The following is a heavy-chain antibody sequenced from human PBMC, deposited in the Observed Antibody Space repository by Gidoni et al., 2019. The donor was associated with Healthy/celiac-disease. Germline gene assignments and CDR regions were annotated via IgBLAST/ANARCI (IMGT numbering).Heavy chain of an antibody. J-gene: IGHJ4*02. D-gene: IGHD4-17*01. CDR3: ARGSYGDYDPKEYYFDY. V-gene: IGHV4-31*03. CDR2: IYYSGST. CDR1: AGSISSGGYY. Sequence: QVQLQESGPGLVKPSQTLSLTCTVSAGSISSGGYYCSWIRQHPGKGLEWIGYIYYSGSTYYNPSLKSRVTISVDTSKNQFSLKLSSVTAADTAVYYCARGSYGDYDPKEYYFDYGGQGTLVTVSS.